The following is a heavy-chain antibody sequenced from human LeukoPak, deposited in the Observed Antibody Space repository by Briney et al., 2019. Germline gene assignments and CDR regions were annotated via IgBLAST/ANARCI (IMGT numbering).Heavy chain of an antibody. CDR2: INPNSGGT. Sequence: ASVKVSCKASGYTFTGYFMHWVRQAPGQGLEWMGWINPNSGGTNYAQKSQGRVTMTRDTSISTAYMELSRLRSDDTAVYYCARLMAPVGKRSTPFDYWGQGTLVTVSS. J-gene: IGHJ4*02. D-gene: IGHD1-1*01. V-gene: IGHV1-2*02. CDR1: GYTFTGYF. CDR3: ARLMAPVGKRSTPFDY.